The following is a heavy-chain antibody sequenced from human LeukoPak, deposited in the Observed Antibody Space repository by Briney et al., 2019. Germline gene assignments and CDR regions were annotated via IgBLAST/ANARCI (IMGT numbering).Heavy chain of an antibody. CDR3: AQGVADYYDSSGYYYDH. CDR1: GGSISSSSYY. CDR2: IYYSGST. Sequence: SETLYLTCTVSGGSISSSSYYWGWIRQPPGKGPEWIGSIYYSGSTYYNPSLKSRVTISVDTSKNQFSLKLSSVTAADTAVYYCAQGVADYYDSSGYYYDHWGQGTLVTVSS. D-gene: IGHD3-22*01. V-gene: IGHV4-39*01. J-gene: IGHJ4*02.